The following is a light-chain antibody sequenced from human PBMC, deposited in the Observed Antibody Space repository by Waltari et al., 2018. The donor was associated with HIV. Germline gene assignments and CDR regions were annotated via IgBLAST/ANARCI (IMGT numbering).Light chain of an antibody. CDR1: SSNIGAGYE. CDR2: GIN. CDR3: QSYDSSLSGAL. Sequence: QSVLTQPPSVSGAPGQRVTISCTGSSSNIGAGYEVHWYQQLPGTGPKLLICGINNRPSGVPDRFSGSKSGTSASLAITGLQAEDEADYYCQSYDSSLSGALFGGGTKLTVL. J-gene: IGLJ2*01. V-gene: IGLV1-40*01.